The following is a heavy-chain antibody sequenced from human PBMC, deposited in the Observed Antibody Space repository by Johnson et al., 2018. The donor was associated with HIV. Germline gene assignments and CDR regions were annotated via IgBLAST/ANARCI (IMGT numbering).Heavy chain of an antibody. D-gene: IGHD1-26*01. Sequence: QVQLVESGGGVVQPGGSLRLSCAASGFTFSKYGMHWVRQAPGMGLDWVAFIRYDGSSRYYVNSVKGRFTITRDNSKNALYLQMNSLRAEDTAVYYCARVRVGAFDIWGQGTMVTVSS. V-gene: IGHV3-30*02. CDR3: ARVRVGAFDI. J-gene: IGHJ3*02. CDR1: GFTFSKYG. CDR2: IRYDGSSR.